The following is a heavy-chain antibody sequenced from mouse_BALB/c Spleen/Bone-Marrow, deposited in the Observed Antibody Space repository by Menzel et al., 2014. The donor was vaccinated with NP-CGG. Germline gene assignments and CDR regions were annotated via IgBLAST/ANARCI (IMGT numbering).Heavy chain of an antibody. Sequence: VQLQQSGPGLKAPSHSLSIPCSVSGFSLTSYGVHWVCQPPGKGLEWLGVIWAGGSTNYNSALMSRLSISKDNSKSQVFLKMNSLQTDDTAMYYCARDGLYGNYAMDYWGQGTSVTVSS. CDR3: ARDGLYGNYAMDY. V-gene: IGHV2-9*02. J-gene: IGHJ4*01. CDR1: GFSLTSYG. CDR2: IWAGGST. D-gene: IGHD2-1*01.